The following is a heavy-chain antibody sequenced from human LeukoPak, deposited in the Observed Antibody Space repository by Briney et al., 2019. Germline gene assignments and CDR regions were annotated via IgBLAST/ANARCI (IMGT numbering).Heavy chain of an antibody. J-gene: IGHJ5*02. D-gene: IGHD1-26*01. V-gene: IGHV3-15*01. Sequence: GGSLRLSCAASGFTLSNAYMSWVREAPGKGLEWVGRIKNKTNGGTTDYAAPVKGRFTISRDDSKNTLYLQMNSLKTEDTAVYYCTTTIVGVTTWFDPWGQGTLVTVSS. CDR3: TTTIVGVTTWFDP. CDR1: GFTLSNAY. CDR2: IKNKTNGGTT.